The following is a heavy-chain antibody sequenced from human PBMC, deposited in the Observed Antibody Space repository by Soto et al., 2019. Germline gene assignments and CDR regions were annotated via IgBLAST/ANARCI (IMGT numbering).Heavy chain of an antibody. CDR2: ISYDGSNK. J-gene: IGHJ6*02. CDR1: GFTFSSYG. D-gene: IGHD1-26*01. V-gene: IGHV3-30*18. CDR3: AKDVVVGATTGLGDYYYYYGMDV. Sequence: QVQLVESGGGVVQPGRSLRLSCAASGFTFSSYGMHWVRQAPGKGLEWVAVISYDGSNKYYADSVKGRFTISRDNSKNTLYLQMNSLRAEDTAVYYCAKDVVVGATTGLGDYYYYYGMDVWGQGHTVTVSS.